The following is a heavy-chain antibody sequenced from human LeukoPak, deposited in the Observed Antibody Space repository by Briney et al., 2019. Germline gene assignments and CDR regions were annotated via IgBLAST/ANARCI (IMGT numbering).Heavy chain of an antibody. D-gene: IGHD6-19*01. Sequence: ASVKVSCKVSGYTLTELSMHWVRQAPGKGLEWMGGFDPEDGETIYAQKFQGRVTMTEDTSTDTAYMELSSLRSEDTAVYYCATDGLGLPGYSSGWALGYWDQGTLVTVSS. CDR2: FDPEDGET. V-gene: IGHV1-24*01. CDR3: ATDGLGLPGYSSGWALGY. J-gene: IGHJ4*02. CDR1: GYTLTELS.